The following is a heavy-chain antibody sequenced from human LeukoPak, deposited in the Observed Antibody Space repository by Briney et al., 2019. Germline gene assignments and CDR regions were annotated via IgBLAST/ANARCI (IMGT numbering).Heavy chain of an antibody. Sequence: GEPLQISCKGTGYSFPTSWIAWVSQKPGPGLEWMGIIHPGDSETVYRPSCQGQVTISADKSISTAYLQWSSLKTSDTAMDCCANGVIGGACDYGGQGSLVIVSS. D-gene: IGHD3-10*01. J-gene: IGHJ4*02. V-gene: IGHV5-51*01. CDR2: IHPGDSET. CDR3: ANGVIGGACDY. CDR1: GYSFPTSW.